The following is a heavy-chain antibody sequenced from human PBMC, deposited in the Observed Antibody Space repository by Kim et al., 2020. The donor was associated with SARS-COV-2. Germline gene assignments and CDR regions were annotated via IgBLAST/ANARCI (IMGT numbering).Heavy chain of an antibody. D-gene: IGHD3-10*01. Sequence: SETLSLTCTVSGGSISSSSYYWGWIRQPPGKGLEWSGSIYYSGSAYYNPSLKSRVTITVGTATNQSSLMQSTVTAADTAAFYCGSHRREAPQTISDDFD. J-gene: IGHJ4*01. CDR2: IYYSGSA. CDR3: GSHRREAPQTISDDFD. CDR1: GGSISSSSYY. V-gene: IGHV4-39*01.